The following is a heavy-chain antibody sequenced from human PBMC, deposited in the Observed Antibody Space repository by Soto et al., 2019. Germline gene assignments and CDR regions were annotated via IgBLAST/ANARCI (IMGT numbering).Heavy chain of an antibody. D-gene: IGHD5-18*01. CDR2: ISDRGGRT. CDR1: GFTFRIYA. CDR3: ARAREPEYSSAIFFDI. J-gene: IGHJ4*02. Sequence: PGGSLRLSCVASGFTFRIYAMGWVRQAPGKGLEWVSVISDRGGRTEYADSVKGRLTISRDISTNMVYLQMSSLTDEDTAVYYCARAREPEYSSAIFFDIWGQGTLVTVSS. V-gene: IGHV3-23*01.